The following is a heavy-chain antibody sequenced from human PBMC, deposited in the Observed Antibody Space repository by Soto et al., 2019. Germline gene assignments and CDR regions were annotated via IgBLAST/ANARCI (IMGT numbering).Heavy chain of an antibody. CDR2: IYYSGST. Sequence: SETLSLTCTVSGGSISSGDYYWSWIRQPPGKGLEWIGYIYYSGSTYYNPSLKSRVTISVDTSKNQFSLKLSSVTAADTAVYYCARTTVTTDFDYWGQGTLVTVSS. D-gene: IGHD4-17*01. CDR1: GGSISSGDYY. J-gene: IGHJ4*02. V-gene: IGHV4-30-4*01. CDR3: ARTTVTTDFDY.